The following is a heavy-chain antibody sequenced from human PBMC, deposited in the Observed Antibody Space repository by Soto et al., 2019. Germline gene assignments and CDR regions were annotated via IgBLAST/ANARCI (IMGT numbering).Heavy chain of an antibody. Sequence: ASVKVSCKASGDTFASFGFSWVRQAPGQGLEWLGWISAYNGNTHYAQKVRDRVTLTTDTSTNTAYMELRSLTSDDTAVYYCARDQQSITDRILQYWGQGTRVTVSS. CDR3: ARDQQSITDRILQY. V-gene: IGHV1-18*01. CDR2: ISAYNGNT. J-gene: IGHJ4*02. D-gene: IGHD3-10*01. CDR1: GDTFASFG.